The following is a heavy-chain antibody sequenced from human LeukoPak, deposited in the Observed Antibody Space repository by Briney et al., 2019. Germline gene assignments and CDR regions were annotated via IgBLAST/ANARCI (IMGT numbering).Heavy chain of an antibody. J-gene: IGHJ4*02. CDR1: GFTFSSYS. Sequence: SGGSLRLSCAASGFTFSSYSMNWVRQAPGKGLQWVAVIWYDGSNKYYADSVKGRFTISRDNSKNTLYLQMNSLRAEDTAVYYCARDRDGYNYGFLGYWGQGTLVTVSS. CDR3: ARDRDGYNYGFLGY. CDR2: IWYDGSNK. D-gene: IGHD5-18*01. V-gene: IGHV3-33*08.